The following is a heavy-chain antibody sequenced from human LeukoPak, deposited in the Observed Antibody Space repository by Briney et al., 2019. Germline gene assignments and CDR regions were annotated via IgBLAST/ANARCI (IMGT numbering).Heavy chain of an antibody. CDR1: GYTFTSYD. CDR2: MSPNSGNT. J-gene: IGHJ4*02. CDR3: AMASNYYDTSGYYYLAY. Sequence: GASVKVSCKASGYTFTSYDINWVRQATGQGLEWMGWMSPNSGNTGYAQKFQGRVTITRNTSISTAYMELSGLRSEDTAVYYCAMASNYYDTSGYYYLAYWGQGTLVTVSS. D-gene: IGHD3-22*01. V-gene: IGHV1-8*03.